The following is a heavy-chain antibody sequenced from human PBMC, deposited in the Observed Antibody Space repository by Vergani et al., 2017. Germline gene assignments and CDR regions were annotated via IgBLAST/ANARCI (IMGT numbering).Heavy chain of an antibody. V-gene: IGHV1-69*01. CDR3: ASLPSSYYYDSSGPFDY. J-gene: IGHJ4*02. CDR2: IIPIFGTA. D-gene: IGHD3-22*01. CDR1: GGTFSSYA. Sequence: QVQLVQSGAEVKKPGSSVKVSCKASGGTFSSYAISWVRQAPGQGLEGMGGIIPIFGTANYAQKFQGRVTITADESTSAAYMELSSLRSEDTAVYYCASLPSSYYYDSSGPFDYWGQGTLVTVSS.